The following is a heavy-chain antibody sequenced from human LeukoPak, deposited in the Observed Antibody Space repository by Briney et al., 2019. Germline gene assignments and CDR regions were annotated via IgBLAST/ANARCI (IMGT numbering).Heavy chain of an antibody. Sequence: SETLSLTCTVSGGSIRSSSYYWGWIRQPPGKGLEWIGEINHSGSTNYNPSLKSRVTISVDTSKNQFSLKLSSVTAADTAVYYCARGRRGWLRLNWFDPWGQGTLVTVSS. V-gene: IGHV4-39*07. CDR1: GGSIRSSSYY. CDR2: INHSGST. CDR3: ARGRRGWLRLNWFDP. D-gene: IGHD5-12*01. J-gene: IGHJ5*02.